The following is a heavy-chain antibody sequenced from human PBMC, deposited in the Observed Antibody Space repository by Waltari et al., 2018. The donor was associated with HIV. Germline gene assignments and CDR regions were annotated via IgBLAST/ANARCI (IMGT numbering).Heavy chain of an antibody. V-gene: IGHV1-18*01. CDR1: GYSFTSYG. J-gene: IGHJ4*02. CDR2: TSPYNDDA. Sequence: QVQLVQSGAEVKKPGASVKVSCKASGYSFTSYGISWVRQAPGQGLEWMGWTSPYNDDANDAPKCGGRGTMSASTAASTAYMGAGSLGSDDADVYYCARPVTRCSGGTCNRSGFDYWGQGTLVTVSS. D-gene: IGHD2-15*01. CDR3: ARPVTRCSGGTCNRSGFDY.